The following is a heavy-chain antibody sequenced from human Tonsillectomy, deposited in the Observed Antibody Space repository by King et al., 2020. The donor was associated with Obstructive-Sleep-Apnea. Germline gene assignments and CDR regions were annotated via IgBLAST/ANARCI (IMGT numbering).Heavy chain of an antibody. V-gene: IGHV4-59*01. CDR1: GGSISSYY. D-gene: IGHD6-13*01. J-gene: IGHJ2*01. CDR3: ARTLSIAAAGTGWYFDL. Sequence: LQLQESGPGLVKPSETLSLTCTVSGGSISSYYWSGIRQPPGKGLEWIGYIYYSGSTNYNPSLKSRVTISVDTSKNPFSRKLSSVTAADTAVYYCARTLSIAAAGTGWYFDLWGRGTLVTVSS. CDR2: IYYSGST.